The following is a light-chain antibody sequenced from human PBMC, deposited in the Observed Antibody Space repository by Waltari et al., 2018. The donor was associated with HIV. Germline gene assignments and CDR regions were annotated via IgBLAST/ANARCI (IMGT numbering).Light chain of an antibody. Sequence: DIQMTQFPSSLSASIGDRVTITCRASQSISTYLNWYQQRPGKAPRLLIYAASSLQSGVPSRFSGSGSGTFFTLTIISLQAEDFATYYCQQSYSSPISDYNSPITFGQGTRLEIK. CDR2: AAS. CDR3: QQSYSSPISDYNSPIT. CDR1: QSISTY. J-gene: IGKJ5*01. V-gene: IGKV1-39*01.